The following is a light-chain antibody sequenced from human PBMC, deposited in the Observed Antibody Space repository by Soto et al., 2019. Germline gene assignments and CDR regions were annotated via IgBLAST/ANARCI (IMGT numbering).Light chain of an antibody. CDR3: HHYGSSTWT. V-gene: IGKV3-20*01. J-gene: IGKJ1*01. CDR2: GAS. CDR1: QSVSSSY. Sequence: EIVLTQSPGTLSLSPGERATLSCRASQSVSSSYLAWYQQKPGQAPGLLIYGASSRATGIPDRFSGSGSGTDFTLTISRLEPEDFAVYYCHHYGSSTWTFGQGTKVEIK.